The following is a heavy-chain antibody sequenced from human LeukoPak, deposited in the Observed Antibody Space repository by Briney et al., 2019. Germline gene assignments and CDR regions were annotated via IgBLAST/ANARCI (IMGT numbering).Heavy chain of an antibody. V-gene: IGHV4-39*01. CDR1: GGSISSSSYF. D-gene: IGHD5-24*01. CDR3: ARRHGHTWDVGNWFDP. J-gene: IGHJ5*02. CDR2: IPYNGIT. Sequence: SETLSLTCSGSGGSISSSSYFWGWIRQPPGMGLEWIGSIPYNGITYYNPFLESRATVSVDTSKNRFSLKLSSVTAADTAVYYCARRHGHTWDVGNWFDPWGQGTLVTVSS.